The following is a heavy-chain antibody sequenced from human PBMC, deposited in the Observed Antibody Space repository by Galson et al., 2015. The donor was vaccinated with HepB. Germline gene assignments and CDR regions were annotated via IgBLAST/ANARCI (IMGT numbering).Heavy chain of an antibody. CDR3: ASDYGDYVGDY. D-gene: IGHD4-17*01. CDR1: GGSISSSSYY. J-gene: IGHJ4*02. V-gene: IGHV4-39*01. Sequence: ETLSLTCTVSGGSISSSSYYWGWIRQPPGKGLEWVGSIYYSGSTYYNPSLKSRVTISVDTSKNQFSLKLSSVTAADTAVYYCASDYGDYVGDYWGQGTLVTVSS. CDR2: IYYSGST.